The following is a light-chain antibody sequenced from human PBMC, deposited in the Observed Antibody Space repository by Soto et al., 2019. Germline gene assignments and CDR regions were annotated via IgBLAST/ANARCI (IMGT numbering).Light chain of an antibody. V-gene: IGKV1-5*03. CDR2: MPS. CDR3: QQYHSCSLI. J-gene: IGKJ4*01. Sequence: DIQMTQSPSTLPASVGDRVTITCRASQSISSWLAWYQQKPGKAPKLLIYMPSSLEGGFPSRFRVTGSGTASTLTISSLQTDAFANYYCQQYHSCSLIFGGGTKVFIK. CDR1: QSISSW.